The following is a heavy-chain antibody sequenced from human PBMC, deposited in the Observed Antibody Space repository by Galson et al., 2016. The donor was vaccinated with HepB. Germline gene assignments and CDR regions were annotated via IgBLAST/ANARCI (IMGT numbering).Heavy chain of an antibody. Sequence: SLRLSCAVSGFLVNSNYMTWVRLAPGKGLEWVAIMYSGGSKQYAGSVKGRFTISRDNSKNTLYLQMNSLRAADTAVFYCAKDPEYSAPPNCWGQGTLVIVSS. CDR2: MYSGGSK. D-gene: IGHD5-12*01. CDR1: GFLVNSNY. V-gene: IGHV3-53*01. CDR3: AKDPEYSAPPNC. J-gene: IGHJ4*02.